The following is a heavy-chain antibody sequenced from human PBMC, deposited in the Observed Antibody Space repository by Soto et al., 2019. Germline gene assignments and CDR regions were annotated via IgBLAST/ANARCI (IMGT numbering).Heavy chain of an antibody. V-gene: IGHV1-46*03. D-gene: IGHD2-2*01. Sequence: QVQLVQSGAEVKNPGASVKVSCKASGYTFTSFYIHWVRQAPGQGLEWMAIINPNGGSTNHAQNLQGRVTLTRDTSTNPGYMELSSLRYEDTAGYYCARGLTPGDYWGQGTLVTVSS. CDR2: INPNGGST. CDR1: GYTFTSFY. CDR3: ARGLTPGDY. J-gene: IGHJ4*02.